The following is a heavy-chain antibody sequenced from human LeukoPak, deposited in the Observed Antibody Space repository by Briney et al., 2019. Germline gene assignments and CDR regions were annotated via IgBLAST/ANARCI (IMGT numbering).Heavy chain of an antibody. V-gene: IGHV3-21*01. CDR2: ITSSSSYI. J-gene: IGHJ6*03. CDR1: GFTLHTYN. D-gene: IGHD4-17*01. CDR3: ARYGADYGDYYYYYMDV. Sequence: GGSLRLSCAASGFTLHTYNMNWVRQAPGGGLEWVSSITSSSSYIYYADSVKGRFTISRDNDKNSLYLQMNSLRAEDTAVYYCARYGADYGDYYYYYMDVWGKGTTVTVSS.